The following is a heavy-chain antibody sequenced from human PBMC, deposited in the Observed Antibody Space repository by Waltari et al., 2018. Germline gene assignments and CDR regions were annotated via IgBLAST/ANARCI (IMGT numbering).Heavy chain of an antibody. CDR1: GDSVPSNSAA. CDR2: TYYRSKWYD. CDR3: ARGQGSRLDY. V-gene: IGHV6-1*01. Sequence: QVQLQPSGPGPVKPSQTLPPTCAISGDSVPSNSAAWTWIRQSPSRGLEWLGRTYYRSKWYDDYAVSVKSRITINPDTSKNQFSLQLNSVTPEDTAVYYCARGQGSRLDYWGQGTLVTVSS. D-gene: IGHD3-10*01. J-gene: IGHJ4*02.